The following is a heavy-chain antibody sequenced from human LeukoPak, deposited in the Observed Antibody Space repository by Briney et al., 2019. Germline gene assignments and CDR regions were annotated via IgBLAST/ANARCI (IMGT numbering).Heavy chain of an antibody. D-gene: IGHD5-24*01. CDR1: GGSISSSGYY. V-gene: IGHV4-39*07. CDR3: ARRDGYA. J-gene: IGHJ4*02. CDR2: INHSGST. Sequence: PSETLSLTCTVSGGSISSSGYYWGWIRQPPGKGLEWIGEINHSGSTNYNPSLKSRVTISVDTSKNQFSLKLSSVTAADTAVYYCARRDGYAWGQGTLVTVSS.